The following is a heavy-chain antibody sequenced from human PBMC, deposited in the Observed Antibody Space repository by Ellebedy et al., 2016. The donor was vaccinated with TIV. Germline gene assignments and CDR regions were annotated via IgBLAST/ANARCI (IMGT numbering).Heavy chain of an antibody. Sequence: LRLSXSVSGGSISRDTYYWAWIRQSAGKGLEWIGRIYTGGSTNYNPSLQSRVTISVDPSKNQFSVTLNSVTAADTAVYYCAKSGTTGSYYYYMDVWGKGTTVTVSS. D-gene: IGHD1-1*01. CDR1: GGSISRDTYY. CDR2: IYTGGST. CDR3: AKSGTTGSYYYYMDV. J-gene: IGHJ6*03. V-gene: IGHV4-61*02.